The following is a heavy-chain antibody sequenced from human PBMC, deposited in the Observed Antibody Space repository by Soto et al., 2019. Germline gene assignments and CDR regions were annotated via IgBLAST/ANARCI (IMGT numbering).Heavy chain of an antibody. Sequence: PSETLSLTCTVSGGSISSGDYYWSWIRQPPGKGLEWIGYIYYSGSTYYNPSLKSRVTISVDTSKNQFSLKLSSVTAADTAVYYCARGIGYNWNPDKFDYWGQGTLVTVSS. V-gene: IGHV4-30-4*01. CDR2: IYYSGST. D-gene: IGHD1-20*01. CDR1: GGSISSGDYY. J-gene: IGHJ4*02. CDR3: ARGIGYNWNPDKFDY.